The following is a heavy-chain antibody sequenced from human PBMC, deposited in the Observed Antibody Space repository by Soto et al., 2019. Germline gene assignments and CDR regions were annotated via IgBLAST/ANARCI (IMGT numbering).Heavy chain of an antibody. V-gene: IGHV3-74*01. CDR3: ARGDKGGFDL. Sequence: EVQLVESEGGLVQRGGSLRLSCAASGFTFNYYWMHWVRQAPGQGLVWVSHINSDGSSTSYADSVKGRFTISRDNAKNTLYLHMNSLRAEDTAVYYCARGDKGGFDLWGQGTTVTVSS. CDR2: INSDGSST. J-gene: IGHJ3*01. D-gene: IGHD2-21*02. CDR1: GFTFNYYW.